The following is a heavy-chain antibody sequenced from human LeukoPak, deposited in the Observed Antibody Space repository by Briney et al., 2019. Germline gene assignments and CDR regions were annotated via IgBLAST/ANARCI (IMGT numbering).Heavy chain of an antibody. CDR2: IKTYNGNA. CDR3: ARKDYGDSFDY. D-gene: IGHD4-17*01. J-gene: IGHJ4*02. Sequence: GASVKVSCKASGYTFTNYGISWVRQAPGQRLEWMGWIKTYNGNANYAQKLQGRVTMTTDTSTSTAYMELRSLRSDDTAVYYCARKDYGDSFDYCGQGTLVTVSS. V-gene: IGHV1-18*01. CDR1: GYTFTNYG.